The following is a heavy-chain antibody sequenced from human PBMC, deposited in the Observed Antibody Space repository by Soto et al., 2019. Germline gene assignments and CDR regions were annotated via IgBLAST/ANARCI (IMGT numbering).Heavy chain of an antibody. CDR2: ISAHNGNT. Sequence: VHLVQSGAEVKKPGASVEVSCKGSGYAFTTYGITWVRPAPGQGLEWMGWISAHNGNTNYAQKLQGRVTVTRDTSTSTAYMELRSLRSDDTAVYYCARGRYGDYWGQGALVTVSS. CDR1: GYAFTTYG. V-gene: IGHV1-18*01. CDR3: ARGRYGDY. D-gene: IGHD1-1*01. J-gene: IGHJ4*02.